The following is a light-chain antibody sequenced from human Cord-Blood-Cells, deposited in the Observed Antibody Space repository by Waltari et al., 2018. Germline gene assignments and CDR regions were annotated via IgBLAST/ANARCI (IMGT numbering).Light chain of an antibody. Sequence: DIVMTQSPDSLAVSPGVGATINCKSSKSVLYSSNNKNYLAWYQQKPGQPPKLLIYWASTRESGVPDRFSGSGSGTDFTLTISSLQAEDVAVYFCQQYYSTPYSFGQGTKLEIK. CDR2: WAS. J-gene: IGKJ2*03. CDR1: KSVLYSSNNKNY. V-gene: IGKV4-1*01. CDR3: QQYYSTPYS.